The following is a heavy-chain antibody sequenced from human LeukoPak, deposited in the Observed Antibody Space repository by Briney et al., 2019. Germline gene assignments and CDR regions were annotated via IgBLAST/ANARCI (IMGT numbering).Heavy chain of an antibody. J-gene: IGHJ4*02. Sequence: GGSVRASCKASGGTFSSYTISWVRQARGQGLEWMGRIIPILGIANYAQKFQGRLTITADKSTSTAYMELSSLRSEDTAVYYCAREATVYFDYWGQGTLVTVSS. D-gene: IGHD4-17*01. V-gene: IGHV1-69*04. CDR3: AREATVYFDY. CDR2: IIPILGIA. CDR1: GGTFSSYT.